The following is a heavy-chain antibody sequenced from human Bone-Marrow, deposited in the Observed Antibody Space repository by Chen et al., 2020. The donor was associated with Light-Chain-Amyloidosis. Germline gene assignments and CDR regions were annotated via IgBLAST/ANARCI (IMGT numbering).Heavy chain of an antibody. CDR2: IYSNGKT. J-gene: IGHJ5*02. CDR1: GFPVRNNY. V-gene: IGHV3-53*01. Sequence: EVQLGESGAGLVQPEVTLLLSCAATGFPVRNNYMNWVRQAPGKGLEWVSFIYSNGKTYYADPVKGRFTISRDNSKNTLYLQMNSLRAEDTAVYYCKARPSWGQGTMVTVSS. CDR3: KARPS.